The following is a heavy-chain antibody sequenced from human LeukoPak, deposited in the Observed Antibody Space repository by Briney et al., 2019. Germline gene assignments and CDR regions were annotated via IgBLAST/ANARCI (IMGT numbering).Heavy chain of an antibody. CDR3: ARGRTALVPDSFDMDV. V-gene: IGHV1-8*03. CDR1: GYTFTNYD. CDR2: MNPSNGNT. J-gene: IGHJ6*03. D-gene: IGHD5-18*01. Sequence: GASVKVSCKASGYTFTNYDINWVRQATGQGLEWMGWMNPSNGNTGYAQKFQGRVTITRNTSISTAYMELSSLRSEDTAVYYCARGRTALVPDSFDMDVWGKGTTVTVSS.